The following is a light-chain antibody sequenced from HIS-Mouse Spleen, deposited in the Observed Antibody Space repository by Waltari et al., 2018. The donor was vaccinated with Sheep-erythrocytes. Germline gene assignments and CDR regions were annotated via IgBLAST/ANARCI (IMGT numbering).Light chain of an antibody. CDR3: QQRSNWPPT. CDR1: QSVSSY. V-gene: IGKV3-11*01. Sequence: EIVLTQSPATLSLSPGERATLSCRASQSVSSYLAWYQQKPGQAPRLLIYDASNRATGIPARFSGSGSGTDFTLTISGLEPEDFAVYYCQQRSNWPPTVGQGTKVEI. J-gene: IGKJ1*01. CDR2: DAS.